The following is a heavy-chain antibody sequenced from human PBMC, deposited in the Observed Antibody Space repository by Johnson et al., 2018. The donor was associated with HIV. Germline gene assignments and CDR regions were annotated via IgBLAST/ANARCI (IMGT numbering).Heavy chain of an antibody. J-gene: IGHJ3*02. Sequence: QVQLVESGGGVVQPGRSLRLSCAASGFTFSSYAMHWVRQAPGKGLEWVAVISYDGSNKYYADSVKGRFTISRDNSKNTLYLQMNSLRAGDTAVYYCARGIGLGAGSAFDIWGQGTMVTVSS. V-gene: IGHV3-30*04. CDR3: ARGIGLGAGSAFDI. CDR2: ISYDGSNK. D-gene: IGHD3/OR15-3a*01. CDR1: GFTFSSYA.